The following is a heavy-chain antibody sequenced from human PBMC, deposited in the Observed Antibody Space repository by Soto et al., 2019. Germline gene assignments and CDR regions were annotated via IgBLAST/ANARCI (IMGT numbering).Heavy chain of an antibody. J-gene: IGHJ4*02. V-gene: IGHV1-24*01. D-gene: IGHD2-2*02. CDR2: FDPEDGET. Sequence: ASVKVSCKVSGYTLTELSMHWVRQAPGKGLEWMGGFDPEDGETIYAQKFQGRVTMTEDTSTDTAYMELSSLRSEDTAVYYCATAERSVPDALHFDYWGQGTLVTVSS. CDR1: GYTLTELS. CDR3: ATAERSVPDALHFDY.